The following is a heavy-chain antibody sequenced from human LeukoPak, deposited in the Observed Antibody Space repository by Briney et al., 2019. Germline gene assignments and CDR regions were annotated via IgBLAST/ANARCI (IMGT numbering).Heavy chain of an antibody. CDR2: IFPSDSDI. D-gene: IGHD3-16*01. J-gene: IGHJ4*02. V-gene: IGHV5-51*01. CDR1: GYSFTKNW. Sequence: GESLKISCKDSGYSFTKNWIAGVRQMPGRGLEWMGIIFPSDSDIKYSPSFQGQVTISADKSINTAYLQWSSLNASDAAMYYCVRGDYGGFWGQGTLVTVSS. CDR3: VRGDYGGF.